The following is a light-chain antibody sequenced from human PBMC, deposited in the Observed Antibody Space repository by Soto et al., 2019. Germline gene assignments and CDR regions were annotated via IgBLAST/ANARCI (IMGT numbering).Light chain of an antibody. J-gene: IGLJ1*01. V-gene: IGLV2-11*01. CDR1: SSDVGGFNY. CDR2: DVS. Sequence: QSALTQPRSVSGSPGQSVTISCTGTSSDVGGFNYVSWYQQRPGKDPKLMIYDVSERPSGVPDRFSGSKSGNTASLTISGLQADDEADYYCCSYAGTYTYVFGTGTKVTVL. CDR3: CSYAGTYTYV.